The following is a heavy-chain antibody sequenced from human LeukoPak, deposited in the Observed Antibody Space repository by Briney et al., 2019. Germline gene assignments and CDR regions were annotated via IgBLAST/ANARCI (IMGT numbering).Heavy chain of an antibody. CDR3: ARHYFHGSGHGGY. D-gene: IGHD2-15*01. J-gene: IGHJ4*02. CDR2: ISSSGRTI. CDR1: GFTFSDYY. V-gene: IGHV3-11*01. Sequence: GGSLRLSCAASGFTFSDYYMSWIRQAPGKGLEWLSYISSSGRTIYYADSVKGRFTISRDNAKSSLYLQMNSLRVEDTAVYYCARHYFHGSGHGGYWGQGTLVTVSS.